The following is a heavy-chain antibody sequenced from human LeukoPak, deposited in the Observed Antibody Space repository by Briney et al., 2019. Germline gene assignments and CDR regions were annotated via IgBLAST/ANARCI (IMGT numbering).Heavy chain of an antibody. V-gene: IGHV3-30*02. J-gene: IGHJ4*02. Sequence: GGSLRLSCAASGFTFSSYAMHWVRQAPGKGLEWVAFIRYDGSNKYYADSVKGRFTISRDNSKNTLYLQMNSLRAEDTAVYYCAKDGTSWGSYPYYFDYWGQGTLVTVSS. CDR1: GFTFSSYA. CDR2: IRYDGSNK. D-gene: IGHD1-26*01. CDR3: AKDGTSWGSYPYYFDY.